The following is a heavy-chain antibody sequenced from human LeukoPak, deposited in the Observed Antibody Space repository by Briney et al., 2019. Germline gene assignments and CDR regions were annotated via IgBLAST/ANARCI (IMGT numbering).Heavy chain of an antibody. D-gene: IGHD2-15*01. CDR2: ISGDGGRT. V-gene: IGHV3-23*01. Sequence: PGGSLRLACAASGFPFSSHALSWVRQAPGRGLEWVSAISGDGGRTLYADSVKGRFTISRDNAKNSLYLQMNSLRAEDTAVYYCARDKSARYDYWGQGTLVTVSS. CDR3: ARDKSARYDY. CDR1: GFPFSSHA. J-gene: IGHJ4*02.